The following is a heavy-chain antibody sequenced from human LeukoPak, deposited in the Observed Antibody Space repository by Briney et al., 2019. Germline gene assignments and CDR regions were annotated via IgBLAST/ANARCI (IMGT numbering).Heavy chain of an antibody. D-gene: IGHD3-3*01. Sequence: PGGSLRLSCAASGFTFSIASMSWVRQAPGKGLEWVSAISGSGGSTYYADSVKGRFTISRDNSKNTLYLQMNSLRAEDTAVYYCAKAEFYDFWSGYYSDYWGQGTLVTVSS. V-gene: IGHV3-23*01. CDR3: AKAEFYDFWSGYYSDY. CDR2: ISGSGGST. CDR1: GFTFSIAS. J-gene: IGHJ4*02.